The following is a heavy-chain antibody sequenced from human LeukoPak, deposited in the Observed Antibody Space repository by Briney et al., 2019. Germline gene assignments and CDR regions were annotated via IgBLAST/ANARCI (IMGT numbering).Heavy chain of an antibody. V-gene: IGHV1-18*04. Sequence: GASVKVSCKASGYTFTSYGISWVRQAPGQGLEWMGWISAYNGNTNYAQKLQGRVTMTTDTSTSTAYMELRSLRSDDTAVYYCARGNYDSSGYYPDWGMDVWGQGTTVTVSS. CDR1: GYTFTSYG. CDR2: ISAYNGNT. CDR3: ARGNYDSSGYYPDWGMDV. D-gene: IGHD3-22*01. J-gene: IGHJ6*02.